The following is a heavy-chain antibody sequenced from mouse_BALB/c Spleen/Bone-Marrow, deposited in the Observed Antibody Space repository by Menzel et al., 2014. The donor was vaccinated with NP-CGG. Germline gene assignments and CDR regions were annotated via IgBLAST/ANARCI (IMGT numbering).Heavy chain of an antibody. V-gene: IGHV3-2*02. Sequence: ESGPGLMKPSQSLSLTCTVTGYSITSAYAWNWIRQFPGDKLEWMGYITSSGHTSYNPSLKSRISIARDTSKNHFFLQLNSVTTEDTATYYCARSGNVFDYWGQGTTLTVSS. J-gene: IGHJ2*01. CDR3: ARSGNVFDY. D-gene: IGHD3-1*01. CDR2: ITSSGHT. CDR1: GYSITSAYA.